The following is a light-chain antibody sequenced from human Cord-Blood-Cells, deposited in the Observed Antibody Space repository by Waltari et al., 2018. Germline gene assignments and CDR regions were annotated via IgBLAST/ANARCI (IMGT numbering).Light chain of an antibody. V-gene: IGKV3-15*01. Sequence: EIVMTQSPATLSVSPGERATLSCRASQSVSSNLAWYQQKPGQAPRLLIYGASTRATGIPARFSGSGSGTECTLYISSLQSEDLAVYYCQQYNNWPPYTFGQGTKLEIK. CDR2: GAS. CDR1: QSVSSN. CDR3: QQYNNWPPYT. J-gene: IGKJ2*01.